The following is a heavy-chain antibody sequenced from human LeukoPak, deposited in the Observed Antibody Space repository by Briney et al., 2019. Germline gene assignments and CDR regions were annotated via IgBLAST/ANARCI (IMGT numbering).Heavy chain of an antibody. CDR2: IIPIFGTA. CDR3: ASGYDFWSGSRILYYFDY. Sequence: ASVKVSCKASGGTFSSYAISWVRQAPGQGLEWMGGIIPIFGTANYAQKFQGSVTITTDESTSTAYMELSSLRSEDTAVYYCASGYDFWSGSRILYYFDYWGQGTLVTVSS. V-gene: IGHV1-69*05. CDR1: GGTFSSYA. J-gene: IGHJ4*02. D-gene: IGHD3-3*01.